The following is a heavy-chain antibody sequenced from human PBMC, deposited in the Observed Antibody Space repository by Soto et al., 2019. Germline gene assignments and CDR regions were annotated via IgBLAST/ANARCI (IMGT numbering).Heavy chain of an antibody. V-gene: IGHV1-69*01. CDR3: ARVGYSYGYGFDY. D-gene: IGHD5-18*01. CDR1: GGTFSSYA. CDR2: IIPIFGTA. Sequence: VKVSCKASGGTFSSYAISWVRQAPGQGLEWMGGIIPIFGTANYAQKFQGRVTITADESTSTAYMELSSLRSEDTAVYYCARVGYSYGYGFDYWGQGTLVTVSS. J-gene: IGHJ4*02.